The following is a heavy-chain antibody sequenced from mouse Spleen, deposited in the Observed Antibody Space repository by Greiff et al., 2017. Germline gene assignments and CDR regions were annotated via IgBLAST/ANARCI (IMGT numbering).Heavy chain of an antibody. CDR1: GFTFSSYA. CDR2: ISDGGSYT. J-gene: IGHJ4*01. Sequence: EVMLVESGGGLVKPGGSLKLSCAASGFTFSSYAMSWVRQTPEKRLEWVATISDGGSYTYYPDNVKGRFTISRDNAKNNLYLQMSHLKSEDTAMYYCARRGGYDADYYAMDYWGQGTSVTVSS. V-gene: IGHV5-4*03. CDR3: ARRGGYDADYYAMDY. D-gene: IGHD2-2*01.